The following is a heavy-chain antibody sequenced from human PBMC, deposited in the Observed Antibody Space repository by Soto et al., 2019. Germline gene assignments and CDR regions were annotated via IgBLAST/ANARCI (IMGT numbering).Heavy chain of an antibody. Sequence: GGSLRLSCAASGFTFSDYSMNWVRQAPGKGLEWVSFITSSSTTIYYADSVKGRFTISRDNAKNSLHLQMNSLRDEDTAVYFCARDRRSITAGVFDSWGQGTLVTVSS. V-gene: IGHV3-48*02. J-gene: IGHJ4*02. CDR2: ITSSSTTI. CDR1: GFTFSDYS. CDR3: ARDRRSITAGVFDS. D-gene: IGHD1-20*01.